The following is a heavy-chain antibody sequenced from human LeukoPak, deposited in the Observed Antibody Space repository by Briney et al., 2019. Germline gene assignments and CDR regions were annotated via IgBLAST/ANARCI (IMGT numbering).Heavy chain of an antibody. Sequence: SETLSLTCTVSGGSISSYYWSWIRQPPGKGLEWIGSIYYSGGTYYNPSLKSRVTISVDTSKNQFSLKLSSVTAADTAVYYCARSEAGTPSDWGQGTLVTVSS. V-gene: IGHV4-39*01. CDR2: IYYSGGT. J-gene: IGHJ4*02. D-gene: IGHD6-19*01. CDR3: ARSEAGTPSD. CDR1: GGSISSYY.